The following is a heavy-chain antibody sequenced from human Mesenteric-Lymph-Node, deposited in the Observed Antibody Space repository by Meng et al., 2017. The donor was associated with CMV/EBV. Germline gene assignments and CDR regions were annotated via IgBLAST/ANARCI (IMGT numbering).Heavy chain of an antibody. J-gene: IGHJ4*01. CDR2: VRYDGGDE. CDR1: GFTFSTYA. CDR3: AKDFTEFSTSSMFDY. V-gene: IGHV3-30*02. Sequence: GESLKISCAASGFTFSTYAMHWVRQAPGKGLEWVAFVRYDGGDEYYADSLKGRLTISRDNSKNTLYLQMNSLRTEDTAVYFCAKDFTEFSTSSMFDYWGRGTLVTVSS. D-gene: IGHD6-6*01.